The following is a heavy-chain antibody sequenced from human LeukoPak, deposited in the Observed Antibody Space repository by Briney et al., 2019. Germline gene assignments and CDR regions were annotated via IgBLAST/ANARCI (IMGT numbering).Heavy chain of an antibody. CDR3: ARSSRITMIVVVTKGGFDY. CDR2: INPSGGST. Sequence: ASVKVSCKASGYTFTSYYMHWVRHAPGQGLEWMGIINPSGGSTSYAQKFQGRVTMTRDTSTSTVYMELSSLRSEDTAVYYCARSSRITMIVVVTKGGFDYWGQGTLVTVSS. J-gene: IGHJ4*02. D-gene: IGHD3-22*01. CDR1: GYTFTSYY. V-gene: IGHV1-46*01.